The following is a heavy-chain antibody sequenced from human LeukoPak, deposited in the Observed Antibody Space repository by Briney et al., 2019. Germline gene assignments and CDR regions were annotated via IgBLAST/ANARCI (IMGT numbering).Heavy chain of an antibody. CDR1: GGSISDGGYY. CDR2: IYYSGST. CDR3: ARGASGGSVRDFDY. J-gene: IGHJ4*02. D-gene: IGHD3-10*01. Sequence: SETLSLTCTVSGGSISDGGYYWSWIRQHPGKGLEWIGYIYYSGSTYYNPSLKSRVTISVDTSKNQFSLKLSSVTAADTAVYYCARGASGGSVRDFDYWGQGTLVTVSS. V-gene: IGHV4-31*03.